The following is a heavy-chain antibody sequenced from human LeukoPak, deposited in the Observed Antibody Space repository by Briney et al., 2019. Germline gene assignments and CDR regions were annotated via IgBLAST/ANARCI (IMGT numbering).Heavy chain of an antibody. D-gene: IGHD2-2*02. CDR2: ISGSGGST. J-gene: IGHJ3*02. CDR1: GFTFSSYA. V-gene: IGHV3-23*01. Sequence: GGSLRLSCAASGFTFSSYAMSWVRQAPGKGLEWVSAISGSGGSTYYADSVKGRFTISRDNSKNALYLQMNSLRAEDTAVYYYAKHIVVVPAAIGTAFDIWGQGTMVTVSS. CDR3: AKHIVVVPAAIGTAFDI.